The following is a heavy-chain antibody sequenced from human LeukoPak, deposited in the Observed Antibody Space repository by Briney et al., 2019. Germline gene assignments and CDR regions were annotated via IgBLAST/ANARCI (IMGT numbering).Heavy chain of an antibody. CDR2: IHPSGGNT. Sequence: ASVKVSCKASGYTFTSNYMHWVRQAPGQGLEWMGIIHPSGGNTNYAQKLQGRVAMTRDTSTSTVYMELSSLRSEDTAIYYCARDCSSTRCQGPVFDNWGQGTLVTVSS. D-gene: IGHD2-2*01. CDR3: ARDCSSTRCQGPVFDN. J-gene: IGHJ4*02. CDR1: GYTFTSNY. V-gene: IGHV1-46*01.